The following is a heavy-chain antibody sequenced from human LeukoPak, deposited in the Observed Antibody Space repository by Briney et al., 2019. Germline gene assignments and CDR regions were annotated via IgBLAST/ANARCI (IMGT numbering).Heavy chain of an antibody. CDR3: ARDGSRIVVVPAAEYYYYYYGMDV. CDR2: IIPIFGTA. V-gene: IGHV1-69*05. J-gene: IGHJ6*02. Sequence: SVKVSCKASGGTFSSYAISWVRQAPGQGLEWMGGIIPIFGTANYAQKFQGRVTMTTDTSTSTAYMELRSLRSDDTAVYYCARDGSRIVVVPAAEYYYYYYGMDVWGQGTTVTVSS. CDR1: GGTFSSYA. D-gene: IGHD2-2*01.